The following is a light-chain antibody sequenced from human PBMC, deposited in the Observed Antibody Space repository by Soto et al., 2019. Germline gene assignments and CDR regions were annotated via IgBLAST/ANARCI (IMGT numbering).Light chain of an antibody. CDR3: QQYGSSLVT. Sequence: EIVLTQSPDTLSLSPGERATLSCRASQSVRSSYLAWYQQKPGQAPRLLIYGASRRATGIPDRFSGSGSGTDFTLTISRLESEDFVVYYCQQYGSSLVTFGGGTKVEIK. CDR1: QSVRSSY. V-gene: IGKV3-20*01. J-gene: IGKJ4*01. CDR2: GAS.